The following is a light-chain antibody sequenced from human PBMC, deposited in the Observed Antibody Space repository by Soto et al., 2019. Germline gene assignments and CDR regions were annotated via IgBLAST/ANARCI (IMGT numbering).Light chain of an antibody. CDR1: NIGSKS. Sequence: SYELTQPPSVSVAPGQTARITCGGNNIGSKSVHWYQQKPGQAPVLVVYDDSDRPSGIPERFSGSNSGNTATLTISRVEAGDEADYYCQVWDSSSDRLVFGTGTKVTAL. J-gene: IGLJ1*01. CDR3: QVWDSSSDRLV. V-gene: IGLV3-21*02. CDR2: DDS.